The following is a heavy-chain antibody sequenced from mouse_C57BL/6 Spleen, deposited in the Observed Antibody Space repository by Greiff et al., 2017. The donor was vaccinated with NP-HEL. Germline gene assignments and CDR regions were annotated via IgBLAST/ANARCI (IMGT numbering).Heavy chain of an antibody. CDR3: ARWGNYYAMDY. D-gene: IGHD2-1*01. Sequence: EVMLVESEGGLVQPGSSMKLSCTASGFTFSDYYMAWVRQVPEKGLEWVANINYDGSSTYYLDSLKSRFIISRDNAKNILYLQMSSLKSEDTATYYCARWGNYYAMDYWGQGTSVTVSS. CDR1: GFTFSDYY. CDR2: INYDGSST. J-gene: IGHJ4*01. V-gene: IGHV5-16*01.